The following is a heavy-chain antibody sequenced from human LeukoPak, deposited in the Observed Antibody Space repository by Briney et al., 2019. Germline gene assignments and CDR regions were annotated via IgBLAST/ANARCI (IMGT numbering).Heavy chain of an antibody. D-gene: IGHD3-9*01. CDR2: ISSSSSYI. CDR3: ARDHEYYDILTGLEYGMDV. Sequence: PGGSLRLSCAASGFTFSSYSMNWVRQAPGKGLEWVSSISSSSSYIYYADSMKGRFTISRDNAKNSLYLQMNSLRAEDTAVYYCARDHEYYDILTGLEYGMDVWGQGTTVTVSS. J-gene: IGHJ6*02. CDR1: GFTFSSYS. V-gene: IGHV3-21*01.